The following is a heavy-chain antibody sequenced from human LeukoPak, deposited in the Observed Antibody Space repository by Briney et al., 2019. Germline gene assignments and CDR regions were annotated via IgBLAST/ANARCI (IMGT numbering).Heavy chain of an antibody. J-gene: IGHJ6*02. CDR1: GGSISSGGYY. CDR2: IYYSGSA. V-gene: IGHV4-61*08. D-gene: IGHD5-18*01. CDR3: ARVGYGYGPYGMDV. Sequence: PSETLSLTCTVSGGSISSGGYYWTWIRQHPGKGLEWIGYIYYSGSANYNPSLKSRVTISVDTSKNQFSLKLSSVAAADTAVYYCARVGYGYGPYGMDVWGQGTTVTVSS.